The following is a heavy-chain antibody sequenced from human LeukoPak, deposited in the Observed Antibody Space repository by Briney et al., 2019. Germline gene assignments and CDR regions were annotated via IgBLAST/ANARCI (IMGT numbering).Heavy chain of an antibody. CDR3: ARDSYSSGLYYFDY. Sequence: PSETLSLTCTVSGGSISSYYWTWIRQPPGKGLEWIGYIYYSGSTNYNPSLKSRVTISVDTSKNQFSLKLSSVTAADAAVYYCARDSYSSGLYYFDYWGQGTLVTVSS. D-gene: IGHD6-19*01. J-gene: IGHJ4*02. V-gene: IGHV4-59*01. CDR1: GGSISSYY. CDR2: IYYSGST.